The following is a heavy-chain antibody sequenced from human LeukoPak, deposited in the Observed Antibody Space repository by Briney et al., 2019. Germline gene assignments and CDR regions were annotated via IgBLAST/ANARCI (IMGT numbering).Heavy chain of an antibody. J-gene: IGHJ4*02. CDR1: GGSFSGYY. Sequence: PSETLSLTCAVYGGSFSGYYWSWIRQPPGKGLEWIGEINHSGSTNYNPSLKSRVTISVDTSKNQSSLNLSSVTAADTAVYFCARGRYSFGYWGQGTLVTVSS. CDR3: ARGRYSFGY. CDR2: INHSGST. D-gene: IGHD5-18*01. V-gene: IGHV4-34*01.